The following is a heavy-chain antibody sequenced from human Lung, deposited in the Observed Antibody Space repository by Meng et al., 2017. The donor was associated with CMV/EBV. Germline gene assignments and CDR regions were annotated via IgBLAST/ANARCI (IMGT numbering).Heavy chain of an antibody. CDR3: AKVPRFYSYYGLDV. V-gene: IGHV1-24*01. CDR1: GYTLSELS. D-gene: IGHD3-10*01. CDR2: FDPEDGEA. J-gene: IGHJ6*02. Sequence: ASVKVSCKVSGYTLSELSMYWVRQAPGKGLEWMGGFDPEDGEAIYAQKFQGRVTMTEDTSTDTAYMELSSLRSDDTAVYYCAKVPRFYSYYGLDVWGQGTTVXVSS.